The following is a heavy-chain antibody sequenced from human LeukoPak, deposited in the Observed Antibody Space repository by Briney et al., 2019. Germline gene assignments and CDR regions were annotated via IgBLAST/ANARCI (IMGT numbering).Heavy chain of an antibody. CDR3: ARGPSGYHNT. CDR1: GFTFSSYA. Sequence: GGSLRLSCAASGFTFSSYAMSWVRQAPGKGLEWVSAISGSGDITYYADSVKGRFTISRDNSKKTLYLQMNTLRAEDTAVYYCARGPSGYHNTGGQGTLVTVSS. D-gene: IGHD5-12*01. CDR2: ISGSGDIT. V-gene: IGHV3-23*01. J-gene: IGHJ4*02.